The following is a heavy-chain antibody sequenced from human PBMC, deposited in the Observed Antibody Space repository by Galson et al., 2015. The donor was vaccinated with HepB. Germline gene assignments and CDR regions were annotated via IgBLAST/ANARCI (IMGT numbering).Heavy chain of an antibody. D-gene: IGHD5-12*01. V-gene: IGHV1-24*01. CDR3: ATDSGYDYKVFDY. CDR2: FDPEDGAT. Sequence: SVKVSCKVSGYTLTDLSMHWVRQAPGKGLEWMGGFDPEDGATIYAQKFQGRVTMTEDTSTDTAYMELSSLRSEDTAVYYCATDSGYDYKVFDYWGQGTLVTVSS. CDR1: GYTLTDLS. J-gene: IGHJ4*02.